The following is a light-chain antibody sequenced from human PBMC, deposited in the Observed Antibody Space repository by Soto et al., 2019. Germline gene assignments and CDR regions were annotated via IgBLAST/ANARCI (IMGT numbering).Light chain of an antibody. CDR3: QQYNNWWT. CDR1: QSVDGN. J-gene: IGKJ1*01. V-gene: IGKV3-15*01. CDR2: GAS. Sequence: EILMTQSPATLSVSPGERATLSCRASQSVDGNLAWYQQKPGQAPRLLIYGASTRATGISARFSGSGTGTKFTLTISSLQSEDFGVYYCQQYNNWWTFGQGTKVDIK.